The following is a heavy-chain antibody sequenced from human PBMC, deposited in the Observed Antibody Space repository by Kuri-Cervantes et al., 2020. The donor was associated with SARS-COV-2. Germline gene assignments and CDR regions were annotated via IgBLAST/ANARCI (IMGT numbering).Heavy chain of an antibody. Sequence: ASVKVSCKASGYTFSTYDINWVRQASGQGLEWMGWMNPDTGNSGYAQNFRGRVTMTRDTSTSTAYMELSSLRSEDTAVYYCARGRGYWLPADPIDYWGQGTLVTVSS. V-gene: IGHV1-8*02. CDR2: MNPDTGNS. CDR1: GYTFSTYD. J-gene: IGHJ4*02. D-gene: IGHD3-9*01. CDR3: ARGRGYWLPADPIDY.